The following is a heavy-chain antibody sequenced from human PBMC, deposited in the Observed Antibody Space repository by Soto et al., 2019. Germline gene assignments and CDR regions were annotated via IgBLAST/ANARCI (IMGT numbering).Heavy chain of an antibody. V-gene: IGHV3-30*03. CDR2: ISYDGSSK. CDR1: GFTYSTYT. D-gene: IGHD4-4*01. CDR3: ARDRSDYRHYGMDV. Sequence: VGSLRLSCAASGFTYSTYTMHWVRQAPGKGLEWVAFISYDGSSKFYADPMKGRHTISRDNSKNTLYLQMNSLRAEDTAVYYCARDRSDYRHYGMDVWGQGTTVTVSS. J-gene: IGHJ6*02.